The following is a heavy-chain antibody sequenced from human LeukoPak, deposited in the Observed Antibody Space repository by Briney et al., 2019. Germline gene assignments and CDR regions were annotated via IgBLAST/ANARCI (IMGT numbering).Heavy chain of an antibody. CDR1: GGSFSGYY. J-gene: IGHJ6*03. D-gene: IGHD3-3*01. V-gene: IGHV4-34*01. CDR2: INHSGST. Sequence: SETLSLTCAVYGGSFSGYYWSWIRQPPGKGPEWIGEINHSGSTNYNPSLKSRVTMSVDTSKNQFSLKLSSVIAADTAVYYCASRNRITVFGVITEYYMDVWGKGTTVNVSS. CDR3: ASRNRITVFGVITEYYMDV.